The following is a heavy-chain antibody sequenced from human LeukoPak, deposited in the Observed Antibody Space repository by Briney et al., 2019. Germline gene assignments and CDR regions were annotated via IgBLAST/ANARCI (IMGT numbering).Heavy chain of an antibody. CDR3: ARDVAAAVDGNYFDY. V-gene: IGHV4-59*12. D-gene: IGHD6-13*01. CDR1: GGSISTYY. CDR2: IYYSGST. J-gene: IGHJ4*02. Sequence: KISETLSLTCTVSGGSISTYYWSWIRQPPGKGLEWVGNIYYSGSTIYNPALKSRVTMSVDTSKNQFSLNLTSVTAADTAVYYCARDVAAAVDGNYFDYWGQGTLVTVSS.